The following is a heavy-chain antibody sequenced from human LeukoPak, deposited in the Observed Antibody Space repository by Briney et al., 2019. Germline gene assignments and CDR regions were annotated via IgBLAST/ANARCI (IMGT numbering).Heavy chain of an antibody. CDR1: GFTFSSYA. CDR3: ARGSRRVAGTSAFDI. V-gene: IGHV3-30-3*01. CDR2: ISYDGSNK. D-gene: IGHD6-19*01. J-gene: IGHJ3*02. Sequence: GRSLRLSCAASGFTFSSYAMHWVRQAPGKGLEWVAVISYDGSNKYYADSVKGRFTISRDNSKNTLYLQMNSLRAEDTAVYYCARGSRRVAGTSAFDIWGQGTMVTVSS.